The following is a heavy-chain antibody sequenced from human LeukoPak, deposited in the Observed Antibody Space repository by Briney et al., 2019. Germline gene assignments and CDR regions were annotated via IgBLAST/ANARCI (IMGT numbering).Heavy chain of an antibody. CDR3: ARVYYSSSYDYWYFDL. Sequence: KPSETLSLTCIVSGYSISSDCYWGWIRQPPGKGLEWIGSVYHTGSTYYNPSLKSRVTISADTSKNQFSLKLSSVTVADTAVYYCARVYYSSSYDYWYFDLWGRGTLVTVSS. J-gene: IGHJ2*01. V-gene: IGHV4-38-2*02. CDR1: GYSISSDCY. CDR2: VYHTGST. D-gene: IGHD6-13*01.